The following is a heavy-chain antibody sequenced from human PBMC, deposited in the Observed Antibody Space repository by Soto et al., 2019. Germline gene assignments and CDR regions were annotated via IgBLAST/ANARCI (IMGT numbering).Heavy chain of an antibody. Sequence: SETLSLTCTVSGGSISSYYWSWIRQPPGKGLEWIGYIYYSGSTNYNPSLKSRVTISVDTSKNQFSLKLSSVTAADTAVYYCARSSMIIPQNDAFDIWGQGKMVTVSS. D-gene: IGHD3-16*01. CDR1: GGSISSYY. V-gene: IGHV4-59*01. J-gene: IGHJ3*02. CDR3: ARSSMIIPQNDAFDI. CDR2: IYYSGST.